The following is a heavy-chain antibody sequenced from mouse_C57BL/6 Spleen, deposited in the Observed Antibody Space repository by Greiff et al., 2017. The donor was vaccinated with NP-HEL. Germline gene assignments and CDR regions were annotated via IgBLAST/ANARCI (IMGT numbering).Heavy chain of an antibody. J-gene: IGHJ2*01. CDR1: GYSITSGYY. V-gene: IGHV3-6*01. CDR3: AREEGPYYFAY. Sequence: ESGPGLVKPSPSLSLTCSVTGYSITSGYYWNWIRQFPGNKLEWMGYISYDGSNNYNPSLKNRISITRDTSNNQFFLKLNSATTEDTATYYCAREEGPYYFAYWGQGTPLTVSS. CDR2: ISYDGSN.